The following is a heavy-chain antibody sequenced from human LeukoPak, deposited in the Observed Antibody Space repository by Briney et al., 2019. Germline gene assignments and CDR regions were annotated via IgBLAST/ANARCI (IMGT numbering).Heavy chain of an antibody. Sequence: GGSLRLSCAASGFTVSSNYMSWVRQAPGKGLEWVSVIYSGGSTYYADSVKGRFTISRDNSKNTLYLQMNSLRAEDTAVYYCAKGPYSSTSHGPDYWGQGTLVTVSS. V-gene: IGHV3-53*01. J-gene: IGHJ4*02. D-gene: IGHD6-6*01. CDR3: AKGPYSSTSHGPDY. CDR2: IYSGGST. CDR1: GFTVSSNY.